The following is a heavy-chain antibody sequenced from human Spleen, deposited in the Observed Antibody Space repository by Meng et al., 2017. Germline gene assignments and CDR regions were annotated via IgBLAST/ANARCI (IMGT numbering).Heavy chain of an antibody. D-gene: IGHD3-10*01. CDR1: GFSFSSYA. Sequence: GESLKISCAASGFSFSSYAMSWVRHAPGKGLEWVSALSGGGFTTYYADSVKGRFAISRHNSKNTLYLQMNSLRAEDTALYYCAKYSYGLGDYLDSWG. CDR3: AKYSYGLGDYLDS. CDR2: LSGGGFTT. J-gene: IGHJ4*01. V-gene: IGHV3-23*01.